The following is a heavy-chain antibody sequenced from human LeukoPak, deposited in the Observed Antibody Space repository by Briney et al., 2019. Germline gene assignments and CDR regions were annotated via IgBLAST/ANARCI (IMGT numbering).Heavy chain of an antibody. Sequence: SSQTLSLTCTVSGGSISSGDYYWSWTRQPPGKGLEWIGYIYYSGSTYYNPSLKSRVTISVDTSKNQFSLKLSSVTAADTAVYYCARGAMVRGVIPRFDHWGQGTLVTVSS. V-gene: IGHV4-30-4*01. CDR2: IYYSGST. CDR3: ARGAMVRGVIPRFDH. J-gene: IGHJ4*02. D-gene: IGHD3-10*01. CDR1: GGSISSGDYY.